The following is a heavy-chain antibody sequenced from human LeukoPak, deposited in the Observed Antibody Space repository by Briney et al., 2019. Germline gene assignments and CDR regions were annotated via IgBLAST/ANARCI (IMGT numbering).Heavy chain of an antibody. CDR1: GYSFTSYW. D-gene: IGHD6-6*01. CDR3: ARASGRAARPFYYYYMDV. Sequence: GESLKISCKGSGYSFTSYWIGWVRQMPGKGLEWMGIIYPGDSDTRYSPSFQGQVTISADKSISTAYLQWSSLKASDTAMYYCARASGRAARPFYYYYMDVWGKGTTVTVSS. CDR2: IYPGDSDT. J-gene: IGHJ6*03. V-gene: IGHV5-51*01.